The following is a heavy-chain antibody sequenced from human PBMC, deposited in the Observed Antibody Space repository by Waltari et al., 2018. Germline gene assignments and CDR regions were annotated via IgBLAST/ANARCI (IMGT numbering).Heavy chain of an antibody. J-gene: IGHJ6*03. V-gene: IGHV4-59*01. CDR2: IYYSGST. D-gene: IGHD4-4*01. CDR1: GGSISSYY. Sequence: QVQLQESGPGLVKPSETLSLTCTVSGGSISSYYWSWNRQPPGKGLEWIGYIYYSGSTNYNPSLKSRVTISVDTSKNQFSLKLSSVTAADTAVYYCARFAVTTTDYYYYYMDVWGKGTTVTISS. CDR3: ARFAVTTTDYYYYYMDV.